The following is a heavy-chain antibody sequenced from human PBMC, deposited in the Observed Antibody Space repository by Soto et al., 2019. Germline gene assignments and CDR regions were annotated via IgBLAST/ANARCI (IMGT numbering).Heavy chain of an antibody. CDR2: INYDGSSK. CDR1: GFIFSAYA. CDR3: ARCKQKVIHCAMDV. Sequence: QVHLVESGGGAVQAGRSLRVSCATSGFIFSAYAMHWVRQAPGKGLEWVAFINYDGSSKFYGDSVKGRFTVSRDNSKNTLFLQLNSRRGEDTAVNYCARCKQKVIHCAMDVWGQGATVTVTS. D-gene: IGHD2-21*01. J-gene: IGHJ6*02. V-gene: IGHV3-33*03.